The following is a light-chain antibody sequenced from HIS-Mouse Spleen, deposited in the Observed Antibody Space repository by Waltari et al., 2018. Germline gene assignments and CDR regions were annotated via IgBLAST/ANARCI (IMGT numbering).Light chain of an antibody. Sequence: QSALTQPASVSGSPGQSITISCTGTSSDVGGYNYVSWYQQHPGNAPKLMIYDVSNRPSGVCNRFSGSKSGNTASLTISGLQAEDEADYYCSSYTSSSTYVFGTGTKVTVL. J-gene: IGLJ1*01. CDR2: DVS. CDR3: SSYTSSSTYV. CDR1: SSDVGGYNY. V-gene: IGLV2-14*03.